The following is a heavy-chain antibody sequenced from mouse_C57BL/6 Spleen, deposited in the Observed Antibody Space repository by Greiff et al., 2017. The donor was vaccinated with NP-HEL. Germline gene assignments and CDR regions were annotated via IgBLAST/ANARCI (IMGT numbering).Heavy chain of an antibody. D-gene: IGHD2-3*01. V-gene: IGHV5-4*01. CDR1: GFTFSSYA. J-gene: IGHJ3*01. CDR3: ARDGDGYYSWFAY. Sequence: EVKLVESGGGLVKPGGSLKLSCAASGFTFSSYAMSWVRQTPEKRLEWVATISDGGSYTYYPDNVKGRFTISRDNAKNNLYLQMSQLKSEDTAMYYCARDGDGYYSWFAYWGQGTLVTVSA. CDR2: ISDGGSYT.